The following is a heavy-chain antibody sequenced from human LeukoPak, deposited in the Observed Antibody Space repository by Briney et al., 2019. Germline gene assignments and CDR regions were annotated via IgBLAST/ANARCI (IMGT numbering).Heavy chain of an antibody. V-gene: IGHV3-23*01. J-gene: IGHJ4*02. CDR2: ISGSGGST. Sequence: GGSLRLSCAASGFTFSSYGMHWVRQAPGKGLEWVSAISGSGGSTYYADSVKGRFTISRDNSKNTLYLQMNSLRAEDTAVYYCAKVSGSSWPFDYWGQGTLVTVSS. CDR3: AKVSGSSWPFDY. CDR1: GFTFSSYG. D-gene: IGHD6-13*01.